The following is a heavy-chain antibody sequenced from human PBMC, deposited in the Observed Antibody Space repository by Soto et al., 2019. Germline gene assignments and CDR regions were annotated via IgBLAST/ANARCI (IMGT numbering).Heavy chain of an antibody. CDR3: AIDKAVVADTPVSYYYYGMDV. CDR2: ISAYNGNT. D-gene: IGHD2-15*01. J-gene: IGHJ6*02. V-gene: IGHV1-18*01. CDR1: GYTFTSYG. Sequence: QVQLVQSGAEVKKPGASVKVSCKASGYTFTSYGISWVRQAPGQGLEWMGWISAYNGNTNYAQKLQGRVTMTTDTTTSAAAMEPRSLRSDNTAVYYCAIDKAVVADTPVSYYYYGMDVWGQGTTVTVSS.